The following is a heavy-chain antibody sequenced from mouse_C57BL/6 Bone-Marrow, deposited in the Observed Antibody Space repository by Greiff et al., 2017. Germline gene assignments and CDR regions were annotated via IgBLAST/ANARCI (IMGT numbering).Heavy chain of an antibody. V-gene: IGHV1-52*01. Sequence: VQLQQPGAELVRPGSSVKLSCKASGYTFTSYWMHWVKQRPIQGLEWIGNIDPSDSETHYNQKFKDKATLTVDKSSSTAYMQLSSLTSEDSAVYYCARWYYDYWYFDVWGTGTTVTVSS. CDR1: GYTFTSYW. D-gene: IGHD2-4*01. CDR2: IDPSDSET. CDR3: ARWYYDYWYFDV. J-gene: IGHJ1*03.